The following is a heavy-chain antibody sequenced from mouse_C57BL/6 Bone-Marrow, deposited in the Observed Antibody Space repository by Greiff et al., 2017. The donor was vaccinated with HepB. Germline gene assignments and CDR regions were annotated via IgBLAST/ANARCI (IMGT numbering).Heavy chain of an antibody. CDR2: ISSGGSYN. CDR1: GFTFSSYG. V-gene: IGHV5-6*01. Sequence: EVQLVESGGDLVKPGGSLKLSCAASGFTFSSYGMSWVRQTPDKRLEWVATISSGGSYNYYPDSVKGRFTISRENAKNTLYLQMSSLKSEDTAMYYCARHGTGYYFDYWGQGTTLTVSS. D-gene: IGHD4-1*01. J-gene: IGHJ2*01. CDR3: ARHGTGYYFDY.